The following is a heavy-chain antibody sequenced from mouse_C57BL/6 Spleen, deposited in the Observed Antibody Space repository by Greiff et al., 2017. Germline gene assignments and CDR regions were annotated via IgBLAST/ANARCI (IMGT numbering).Heavy chain of an antibody. CDR1: GFTFSDYG. Sequence: EVQGVESGGGLVKPGGSLKLSCAASGFTFSDYGMHWVRQAPEKGLEWVAYISSGSSTIYYADTVKGRFTISRDNAKNTLFLQMTSLRSEDTAMYYCARSGSPYAMDYWGQGTSVTVSS. CDR2: ISSGSSTI. J-gene: IGHJ4*01. V-gene: IGHV5-17*01. CDR3: ARSGSPYAMDY.